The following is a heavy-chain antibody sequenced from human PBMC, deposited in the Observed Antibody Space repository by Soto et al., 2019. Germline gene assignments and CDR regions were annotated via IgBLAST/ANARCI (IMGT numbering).Heavy chain of an antibody. CDR1: GGSISNYY. Sequence: SETLSLTCTVSGGSISNYYWSWIRQSPGKGLKWIGYIYSSGSTNYNPSLKNRVTISIDTSKNQFSLKLNPVTAADTAIYYCARDTSYYDSVDSFYYALDVWGQGTTVTVSS. CDR2: IYSSGST. J-gene: IGHJ6*02. CDR3: ARDTSYYDSVDSFYYALDV. V-gene: IGHV4-59*01. D-gene: IGHD3-22*01.